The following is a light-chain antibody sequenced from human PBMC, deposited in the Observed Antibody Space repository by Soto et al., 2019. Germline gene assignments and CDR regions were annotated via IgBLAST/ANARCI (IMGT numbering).Light chain of an antibody. CDR1: QSIASN. J-gene: IGKJ5*01. V-gene: IGKV3-15*01. CDR3: QQYNKWPLIT. Sequence: EIVMMQSPDNLPESPGDRVTLRCRASQSIASNLAWYQQKPGQAPRLLIYGASNRVTAFPDRFSGRGSGTEFTLTIRSLKSEDFALYYCQQYNKWPLITFGHGTRVEIK. CDR2: GAS.